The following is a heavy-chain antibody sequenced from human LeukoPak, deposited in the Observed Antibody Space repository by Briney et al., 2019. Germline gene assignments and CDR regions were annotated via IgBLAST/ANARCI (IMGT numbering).Heavy chain of an antibody. CDR2: ISYDGSNK. CDR1: GFTFSSYA. V-gene: IGHV3-30*04. Sequence: PGRSLRLSCAASGFTFSSYAMHWVRQAPGKGLEWVAVISYDGSNKYYADSVKGRFTISGDNSKNTLYLQMNSLRAEDTAVYYCAREGCSGGSCYEHYYYYYGMDVWGQGPTVTVSS. D-gene: IGHD2-15*01. CDR3: AREGCSGGSCYEHYYYYYGMDV. J-gene: IGHJ6*02.